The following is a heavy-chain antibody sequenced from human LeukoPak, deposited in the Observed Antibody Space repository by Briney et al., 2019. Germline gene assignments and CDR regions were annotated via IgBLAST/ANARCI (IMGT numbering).Heavy chain of an antibody. CDR1: GFTFSDYY. CDR2: INHSGST. CDR3: ARIDDSSGHGPYYYYGMDV. Sequence: GSLRLSCAASGFTFSDYYMSWIRQPPGKGLEWIGEINHSGSTNYNPPLKSRVTISVDTSKNQFSLKLSSVTAADTAVYYCARIDDSSGHGPYYYYGMDVWGQGTTVTVSS. J-gene: IGHJ6*02. V-gene: IGHV4-34*01. D-gene: IGHD3-22*01.